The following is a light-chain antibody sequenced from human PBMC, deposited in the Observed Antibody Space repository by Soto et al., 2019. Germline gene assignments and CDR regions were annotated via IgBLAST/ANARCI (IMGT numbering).Light chain of an antibody. Sequence: QAVVTQEPSFSVSPGGTVTLTCGLSSGSVSTSYYPSWYQQTTGQAPRTLIYSTNTRSSGVPDRFSGSILGNKAALTITGAQADDESDDYCVLYMGSGIAVFGGGTKLTVL. V-gene: IGLV8-61*01. CDR2: STN. CDR3: VLYMGSGIAV. J-gene: IGLJ2*01. CDR1: SGSVSTSYY.